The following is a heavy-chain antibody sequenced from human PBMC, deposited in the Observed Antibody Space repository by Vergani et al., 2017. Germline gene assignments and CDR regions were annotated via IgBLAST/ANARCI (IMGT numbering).Heavy chain of an antibody. CDR1: GFTFSQCG. CDR3: ARRCSRNTYYLDY. D-gene: IGHD3-10*02. V-gene: IGHV3-33*01. CDR2: TWYDGNNK. Sequence: QVQLVESGGGVVQPGRSLRLSCAASGFTFSQCGMHWVRQAPGKGLEWVAVTWYDGNNKQYADSVKGRFTISRDNSKSTMYLQMNSWRDEDTGVYYCARRCSRNTYYLDYRGQGALVSDSS. J-gene: IGHJ4*02.